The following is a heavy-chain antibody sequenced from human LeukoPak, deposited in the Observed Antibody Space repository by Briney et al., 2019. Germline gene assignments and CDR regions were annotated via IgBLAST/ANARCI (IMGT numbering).Heavy chain of an antibody. Sequence: GGSLRLSCAASGFTFSSYSMNWVRQAPGKGLEWFSSISSGSSYIYYADSVKGRFTISRDNAKNSLYLQMNSLRAEDTAVYYCARDWGYYDSSGYYYPYYFDYWGQGTLVTVSS. CDR2: ISSGSSYI. J-gene: IGHJ4*02. V-gene: IGHV3-21*01. D-gene: IGHD3-22*01. CDR1: GFTFSSYS. CDR3: ARDWGYYDSSGYYYPYYFDY.